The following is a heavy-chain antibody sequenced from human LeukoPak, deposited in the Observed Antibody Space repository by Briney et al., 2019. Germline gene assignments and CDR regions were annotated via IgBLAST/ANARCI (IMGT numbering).Heavy chain of an antibody. D-gene: IGHD6-19*01. CDR3: VKDKGSGWYFDAFDI. CDR2: ISWNSITI. Sequence: GGSLRLSCAAPGFRFDEYAMNWVRQVPGKGLEWVSGISWNSITIAYADSVKGRFTISRDNAKNSLYLQMNSLRAEDMALYYCVKDKGSGWYFDAFDIWGQGTMVTVSS. CDR1: GFRFDEYA. V-gene: IGHV3-9*03. J-gene: IGHJ3*02.